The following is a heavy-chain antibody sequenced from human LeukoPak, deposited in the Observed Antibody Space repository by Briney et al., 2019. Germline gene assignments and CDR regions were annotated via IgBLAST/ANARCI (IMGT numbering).Heavy chain of an antibody. J-gene: IGHJ4*02. D-gene: IGHD7-27*01. CDR3: AIDPNWGTHS. CDR2: ICNNAGGI. V-gene: IGHV3-23*01. CDR1: VFIFRLYT. Sequence: SGVSVSLLCGVCVFIFRLYTVLGVRGPPAKSRVGVSIICNNAGGIHYADSVKGRFTISRDKFKNALYLQMNSLRVEDTAVYYWAIDPNWGTHSWGQGVLVTVSS.